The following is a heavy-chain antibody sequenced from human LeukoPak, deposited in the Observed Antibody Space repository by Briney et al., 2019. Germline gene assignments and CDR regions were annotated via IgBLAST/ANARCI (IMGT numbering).Heavy chain of an antibody. CDR3: AKGREKYFDWLLTY. CDR1: GGSFSGYY. CDR2: INHSRST. Sequence: SETLSLTCAVYGGSFSGYYWSWIRQPPGKGLEWIGEINHSRSTNYNPSLKSRVTISGDMSKNQFSLKLSSVTAADTAVYYCAKGREKYFDWLLTYWGQGTLVSVSS. J-gene: IGHJ4*02. V-gene: IGHV4-34*01. D-gene: IGHD3-9*01.